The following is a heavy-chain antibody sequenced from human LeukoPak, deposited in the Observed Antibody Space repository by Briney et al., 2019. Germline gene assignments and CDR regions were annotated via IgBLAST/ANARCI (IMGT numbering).Heavy chain of an antibody. CDR1: GFTFSSYS. J-gene: IGHJ6*03. Sequence: PGGALRLSCAASGFTFSSYSMNWVRQAPGKGREWGSYISSSSSTIYYADSVKGRFTISGDNARNSLYLQMNSLRAEDTAVYYCARVPREHNWNVVPYYYYYMDVWGKGTTVTVSS. V-gene: IGHV3-48*04. CDR2: ISSSSSTI. CDR3: ARVPREHNWNVVPYYYYYMDV. D-gene: IGHD1-20*01.